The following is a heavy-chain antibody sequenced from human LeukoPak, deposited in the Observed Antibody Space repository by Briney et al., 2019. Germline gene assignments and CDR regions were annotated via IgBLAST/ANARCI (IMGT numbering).Heavy chain of an antibody. D-gene: IGHD1-1*01. CDR1: GFIFSTYS. Sequence: GGSLRLSCAASGFIFSTYSMNWVRQAPGEGLEWVSSISSSSSYIYYADSVKGRFTISRDDAKNSLYLQMNSLRAEDTAVYYCTRGHLPGLPQPSDYWGQGTLVTVSS. CDR2: ISSSSSYI. V-gene: IGHV3-21*01. J-gene: IGHJ4*02. CDR3: TRGHLPGLPQPSDY.